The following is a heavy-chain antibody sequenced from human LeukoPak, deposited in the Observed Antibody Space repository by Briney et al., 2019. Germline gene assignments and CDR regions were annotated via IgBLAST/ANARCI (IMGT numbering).Heavy chain of an antibody. CDR1: GGSISSSSYY. CDR3: AKDGGLYYPGAFDI. J-gene: IGHJ3*02. D-gene: IGHD2-2*02. Sequence: SETLSLTCTVSGGSISSSSYYWGWIRQPPGKGLEWIGSIYYSGSTYYNPSLKSRVTISVDTSKNQFSLKLSSVTAADTAVYYCAKDGGLYYPGAFDIWGRGTMVTVSS. CDR2: IYYSGST. V-gene: IGHV4-39*02.